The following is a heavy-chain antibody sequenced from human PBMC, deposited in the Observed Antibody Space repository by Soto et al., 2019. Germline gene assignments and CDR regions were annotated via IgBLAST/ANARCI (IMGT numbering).Heavy chain of an antibody. J-gene: IGHJ4*02. D-gene: IGHD1-26*01. CDR3: AKAQAWELLFDS. Sequence: TLCLTCTVSGSSISSGGYYWSWIRQHPGKGLEWIANIYYSGSTYYNPSLKSRVTISIDTPKNQFSLKLSSVTAADTAVYYCAKAQAWELLFDSSGQGALVTVSS. CDR2: IYYSGST. CDR1: GSSISSGGYY. V-gene: IGHV4-31*03.